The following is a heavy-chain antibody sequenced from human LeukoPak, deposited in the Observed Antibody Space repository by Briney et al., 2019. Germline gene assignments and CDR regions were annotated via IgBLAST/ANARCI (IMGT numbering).Heavy chain of an antibody. CDR2: IYYSGST. CDR3: ATSGWYLLPGIY. D-gene: IGHD6-19*01. CDR1: GGSISSSNNY. J-gene: IGHJ4*02. Sequence: SETLSLTCTVSGGSISSSNNYWGWIRQPPGKGLEWIGSIYYSGSTYYNPSLKSRVTISVDTSKNHFSLKLGSVTAADTAVYYCATSGWYLLPGIYWGQGTLVTVSS. V-gene: IGHV4-39*02.